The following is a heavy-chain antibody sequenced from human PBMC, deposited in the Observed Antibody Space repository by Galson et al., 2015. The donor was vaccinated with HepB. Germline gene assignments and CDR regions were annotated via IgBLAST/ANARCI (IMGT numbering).Heavy chain of an antibody. Sequence: SLRLSCAASGFALGDFAMSWFRQAPGKGLEWVAFIRRKPYGGTTEYAASVQGRFTISRDDSTSIAYLQMSSLKTEDTAVYYCTRTAGYCSSTSCYGSFNMDVWGQGTTVTVSS. CDR2: IRRKPYGGTT. D-gene: IGHD2-2*01. CDR1: GFALGDFA. V-gene: IGHV3-49*03. J-gene: IGHJ6*02. CDR3: TRTAGYCSSTSCYGSFNMDV.